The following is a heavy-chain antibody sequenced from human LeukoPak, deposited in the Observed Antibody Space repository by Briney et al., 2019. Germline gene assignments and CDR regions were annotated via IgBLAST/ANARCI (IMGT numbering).Heavy chain of an antibody. D-gene: IGHD3-10*01. CDR2: INPNSGGT. V-gene: IGHV1-2*02. CDR3: ARPYYYGSGSYLL. J-gene: IGHJ4*02. CDR1: GYTFTGYY. Sequence: GASVKVSCKASGYTFTGYYMHWVRQAPGQGLEWMGWINPNSGGTNYAQKFQGRVTMTRDTSISTAYMELSRLRSDDTAVYCCARPYYYGSGSYLLWGQGTLVTVSS.